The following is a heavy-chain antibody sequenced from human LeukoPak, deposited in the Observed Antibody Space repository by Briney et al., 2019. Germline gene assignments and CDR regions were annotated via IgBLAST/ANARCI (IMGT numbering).Heavy chain of an antibody. CDR3: AEDARAHYDSSGYIDY. D-gene: IGHD3-22*01. Sequence: GGSLRLSCAASGFTLDDYAMHWVRQAPGKGLEWVSGISWNSGSIGYADSVKGRFTISRDNAKNSLYLQMNSLRAEDTALYYCAEDARAHYDSSGYIDYWGQGTLVTVSS. V-gene: IGHV3-9*01. CDR1: GFTLDDYA. CDR2: ISWNSGSI. J-gene: IGHJ4*02.